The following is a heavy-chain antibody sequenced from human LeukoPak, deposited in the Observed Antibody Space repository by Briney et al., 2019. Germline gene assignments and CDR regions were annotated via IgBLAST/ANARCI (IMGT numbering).Heavy chain of an antibody. CDR1: GGSISSGGYY. V-gene: IGHV4-31*03. CDR2: IYYSGST. J-gene: IGHJ5*02. Sequence: SETLSLTCTVSGGSISSGGYYWSWIRQHPGKGLEWIGYIYYSGSTYYNPSLKSRVTISVDTSKNQFSLKLSSVTAADTAVYYCARVSHYYDSSGINWFDPWGQETLVTVSS. CDR3: ARVSHYYDSSGINWFDP. D-gene: IGHD3-22*01.